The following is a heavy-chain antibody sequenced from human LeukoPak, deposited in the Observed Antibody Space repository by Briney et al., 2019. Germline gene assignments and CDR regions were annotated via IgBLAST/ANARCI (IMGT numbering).Heavy chain of an antibody. J-gene: IGHJ4*02. Sequence: GGSLRLSCAASGFTFDDYAMHWVRQAPGKGLEWVSGISWNSGSIGYADSVKGRFTISRDNSKNTLYLQMNSLRAEDTAVYYCAKDRGYDFWSGYPLGGFDYWGQGTLVTVSS. CDR1: GFTFDDYA. CDR2: ISWNSGSI. V-gene: IGHV3-9*01. D-gene: IGHD3-3*01. CDR3: AKDRGYDFWSGYPLGGFDY.